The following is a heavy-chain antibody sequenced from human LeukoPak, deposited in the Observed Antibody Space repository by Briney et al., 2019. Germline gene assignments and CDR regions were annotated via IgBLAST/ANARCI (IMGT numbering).Heavy chain of an antibody. D-gene: IGHD5-12*01. V-gene: IGHV4-39*02. Sequence: SETLSLTCTVSGGSISSSSYYWGWIRQPPGKGLEWIGSIYYSGSTYYNPSLKSRVTISVDTSKNQFSLKLSSVTAADTAVYYCARDPSSGYALWGQSPSDAFDIWGQGTMVTVSS. CDR3: ARDPSSGYALWGQSPSDAFDI. CDR2: IYYSGST. CDR1: GGSISSSSYY. J-gene: IGHJ3*02.